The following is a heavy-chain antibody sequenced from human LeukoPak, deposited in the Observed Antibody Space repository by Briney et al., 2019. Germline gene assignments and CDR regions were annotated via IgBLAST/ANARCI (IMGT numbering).Heavy chain of an antibody. J-gene: IGHJ4*02. V-gene: IGHV4-39*01. D-gene: IGHD2-15*01. CDR2: IYYTGST. CDR3: ALVAYCSGGSCRPSNY. CDR1: DGSISSSNYY. Sequence: PSETLSLTCTVSDGSISSSNYYWGWIRQPPGGGLEWIGSIYYTGSTYYNPSLKSRVTISVDTSENQFSLKLSSVTAADTAIYHCALVAYCSGGSCRPSNYWGQGTLVTVSS.